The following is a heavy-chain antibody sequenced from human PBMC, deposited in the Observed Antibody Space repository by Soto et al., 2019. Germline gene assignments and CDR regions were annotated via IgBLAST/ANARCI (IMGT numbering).Heavy chain of an antibody. Sequence: ASVKVSCKVSGYTLTELSMHWVRQAPGKGLEWMGGFDPEDGETIYAQKFQGRVTMTEDTSTDTAYMELSSLRSEDTAVYYCATYRHYYGSGSYSNWFDPWGQGTLATVSS. CDR3: ATYRHYYGSGSYSNWFDP. CDR2: FDPEDGET. CDR1: GYTLTELS. D-gene: IGHD3-10*01. V-gene: IGHV1-24*01. J-gene: IGHJ5*02.